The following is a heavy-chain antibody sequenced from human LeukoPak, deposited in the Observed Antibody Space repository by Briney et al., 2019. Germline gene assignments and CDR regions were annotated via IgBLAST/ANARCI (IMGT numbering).Heavy chain of an antibody. J-gene: IGHJ5*02. CDR3: ARVRYYYGSGSPRPYNWFDP. V-gene: IGHV4-38-2*02. D-gene: IGHD3-10*01. CDR1: GGSISSYY. Sequence: KPSETLSLTCTVSGGSISSYYWGWIRQPPGKGLEWIGSIYHSGSTYYNPSLKSRVTISVDTSKNQFSLKLSSVTAADTAVYYCARVRYYYGSGSPRPYNWFDPWGQGTLVTVSS. CDR2: IYHSGST.